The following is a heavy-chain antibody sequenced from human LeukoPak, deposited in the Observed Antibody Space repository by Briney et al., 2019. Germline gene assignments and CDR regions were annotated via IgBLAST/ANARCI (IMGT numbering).Heavy chain of an antibody. V-gene: IGHV3-30*03. D-gene: IGHD4-17*01. CDR1: GFTFSSYG. CDR2: ISYDGSNK. J-gene: IGHJ4*02. CDR3: ARVHSDYGFDY. Sequence: GGSLRLSCAASGFTFSSYGMHWVRQAPGKGLEWVAIISYDGSNKYYADSVKGRFTISRDNSKNTLYLQMNSLSAEDTAVYYWARVHSDYGFDYWGQGILVTVSS.